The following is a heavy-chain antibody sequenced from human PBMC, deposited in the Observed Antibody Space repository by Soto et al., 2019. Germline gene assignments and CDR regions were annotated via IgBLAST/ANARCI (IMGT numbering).Heavy chain of an antibody. V-gene: IGHV3-9*01. D-gene: IGHD1-26*01. CDR2: IRWNSGII. CDR1: GFTFDDYA. J-gene: IGHJ3*02. CDR3: AKDVAWGGSHLNHAFDI. Sequence: EMKLVESGGGLVQPGRSLRLSCAASGFTFDDYAVHWVRQAPGKGREWVSGIRWNSGIIDYADSGKGRFAISRDNATNSMYLQMNSLRPEDTALYYCAKDVAWGGSHLNHAFDIWGQGTMVSVSA.